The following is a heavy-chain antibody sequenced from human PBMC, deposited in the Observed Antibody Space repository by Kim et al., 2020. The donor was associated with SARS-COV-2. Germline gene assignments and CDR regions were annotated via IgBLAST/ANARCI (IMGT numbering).Heavy chain of an antibody. CDR1: GGSISSFF. CDR2: IYYSGST. D-gene: IGHD3-22*01. CDR3: ARCGKGMIDAFDI. V-gene: IGHV4-59*01. J-gene: IGHJ3*02. Sequence: SETLSLTCTVSGGSISSFFWSWIRQPPGRGLEWIGYIYYSGSTNYNPSLKSRVTISLDTSNNQFSLTLSSVTAADTAVYYCARCGKGMIDAFDIWGQGTMVTVSS.